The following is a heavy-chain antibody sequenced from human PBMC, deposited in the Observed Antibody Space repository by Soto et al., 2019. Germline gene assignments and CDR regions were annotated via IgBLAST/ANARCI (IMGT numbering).Heavy chain of an antibody. Sequence: SETLSLTCTVPGGSVSSGDYHWSWIRQPPGKGLEWIGYIYYSGSSYYNPSLMSRVAMSVDTSKNHFSLKLRSVTAADTAVYYCARMYGGYGRGVDYWGQGTQVTVS. V-gene: IGHV4-30-4*01. J-gene: IGHJ4*02. CDR3: ARMYGGYGRGVDY. CDR1: GGSVSSGDYH. CDR2: IYYSGSS. D-gene: IGHD5-12*01.